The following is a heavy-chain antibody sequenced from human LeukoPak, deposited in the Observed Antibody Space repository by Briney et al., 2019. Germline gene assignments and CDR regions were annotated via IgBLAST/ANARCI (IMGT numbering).Heavy chain of an antibody. CDR3: ARQTGYGNAFDI. D-gene: IGHD2-15*01. J-gene: IGHJ3*02. V-gene: IGHV4-39*01. Sequence: SETLSLTCTVSGGSISSSGFYWGWIRQPPGKGLECIGTIYYTGTTYYNPSLESRVTISVDTSKNQFSLKLSSVTAADTAIYHCARQTGYGNAFDIWGQGTMVTVS. CDR2: IYYTGTT. CDR1: GGSISSSGFY.